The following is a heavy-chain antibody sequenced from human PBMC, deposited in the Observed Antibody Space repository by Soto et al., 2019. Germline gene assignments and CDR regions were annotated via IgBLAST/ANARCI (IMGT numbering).Heavy chain of an antibody. V-gene: IGHV3-48*02. CDR1: GFTFSSYS. CDR3: SRESAALNWFDP. D-gene: IGHD2-2*01. Sequence: EVQLVESGGGLVQPGGSLRLSCAASGFTFSSYSMNWVRQAPGKGLEWVSYISSSSSTIYYADSVKGRFTISRDNAKNPVNLQMNSLRDEDTAVYYCSRESAALNWFDPWGQGTLVIVSS. J-gene: IGHJ5*02. CDR2: ISSSSSTI.